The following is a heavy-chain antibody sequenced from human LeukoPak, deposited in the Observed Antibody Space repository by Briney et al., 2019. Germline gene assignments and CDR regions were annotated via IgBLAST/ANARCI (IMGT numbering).Heavy chain of an antibody. J-gene: IGHJ4*02. D-gene: IGHD5-18*01. CDR3: ARLGYSSGRDY. CDR2: IDPSDSYT. Sequence: GEALKISFKGSGYRFTYHWISWVRQMPGKGLEWMGRIDPSDSYTNYSPSFQGHVTISADKSINTAYLQWSSLKASDTAMYYCARLGYSSGRDYWGQGTLVTVSS. CDR1: GYRFTYHW. V-gene: IGHV5-10-1*01.